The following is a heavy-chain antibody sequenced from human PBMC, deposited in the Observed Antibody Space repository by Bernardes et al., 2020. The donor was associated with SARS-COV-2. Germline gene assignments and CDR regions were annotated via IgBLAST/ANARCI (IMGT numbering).Heavy chain of an antibody. D-gene: IGHD3-22*01. J-gene: IGHJ4*02. CDR1: GFTFSDYW. CDR3: TRGPLSGYGAFGV. Sequence: GSLRLSCAASGFTFSDYWMHWVRQAPGKGLVWVSRISGNGGNAYYGDSVKGRFSISRDNAKNTLYLQMSGLSAEDTAIYYCTRGPLSGYGAFGVWGQGTIVTVSS. V-gene: IGHV3-74*01. CDR2: ISGNGGNA.